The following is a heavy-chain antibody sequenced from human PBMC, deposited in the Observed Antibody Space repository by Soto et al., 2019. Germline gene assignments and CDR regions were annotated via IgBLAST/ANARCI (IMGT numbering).Heavy chain of an antibody. CDR1: GFTFSSYA. CDR3: ARATYCSSTSCYTGWYGMDV. J-gene: IGHJ6*02. Sequence: GGSLRLSCAASGFTFSSYAMHWVRQAPGKGLEWVAVISYDGSNKYYADSVKGRFTISRDNSKNTLYLQMNSLRAEDTAVYYCARATYCSSTSCYTGWYGMDVWGQGTTVTVSS. V-gene: IGHV3-30-3*01. D-gene: IGHD2-2*02. CDR2: ISYDGSNK.